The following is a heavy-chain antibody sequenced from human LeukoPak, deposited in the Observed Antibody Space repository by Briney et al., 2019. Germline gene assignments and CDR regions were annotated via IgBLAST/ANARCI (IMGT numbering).Heavy chain of an antibody. D-gene: IGHD6-19*01. CDR2: ISGSGGST. J-gene: IGHJ4*02. CDR3: AKDLWDSSGWYRDY. CDR1: RFTFSSYA. V-gene: IGHV3-23*01. Sequence: GGSLRLSCAASRFTFSSYAMSWVRQAPGKGLEWVSAISGSGGSTYYVDSVKGWFTISRDNSKNTLYLQMNSLRAEDTAVYYCAKDLWDSSGWYRDYWGQGTLVTVSS.